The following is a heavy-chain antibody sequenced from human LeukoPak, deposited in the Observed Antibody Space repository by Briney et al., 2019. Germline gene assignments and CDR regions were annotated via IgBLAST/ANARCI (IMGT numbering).Heavy chain of an antibody. J-gene: IGHJ4*02. CDR2: INQHGSEK. CDR3: ERAGYGGALDY. D-gene: IGHD4-23*01. V-gene: IGHV3-7*03. Sequence: QPGGSLRLSCAASGFTFSSHWMGWVRQAPGKGLEWVANINQHGSEKYYVDSMKGRFAISRDNARNSLYLQLNSVRAEDTAVYYCERAGYGGALDYWGQGTLVTVSS. CDR1: GFTFSSHW.